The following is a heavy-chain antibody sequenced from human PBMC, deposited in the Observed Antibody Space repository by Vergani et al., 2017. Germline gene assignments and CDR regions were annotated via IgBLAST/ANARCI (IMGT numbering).Heavy chain of an antibody. J-gene: IGHJ3*02. V-gene: IGHV3-74*01. D-gene: IGHD3-3*01. CDR3: ARATDVTIFGVAPDAFDI. Sequence: EVQLVESGGGLVQPGGSLRLSCAASGFTFSSYWMHWVRQAPGKGLVWVSRINSDGSSTSYADSVKGRFTISRDNAKNTLYLQMKSLRAEDTAVYYCARATDVTIFGVAPDAFDIWGQGTMVTVSS. CDR1: GFTFSSYW. CDR2: INSDGSST.